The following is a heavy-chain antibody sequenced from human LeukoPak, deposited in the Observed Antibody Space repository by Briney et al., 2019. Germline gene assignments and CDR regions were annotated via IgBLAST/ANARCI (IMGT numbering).Heavy chain of an antibody. CDR2: INHSGST. CDR3: ARVEEYSSSWFDY. D-gene: IGHD6-13*01. J-gene: IGHJ4*02. CDR1: GGSFSGYY. Sequence: SETLSLTCAVYGGSFSGYYWSWIRQPPGKGLEWIGEINHSGSTNYNLSLKSRVTISVDTSKNQFSLKLSSVTAADTAVYYCARVEEYSSSWFDYWGQGTLVTVSS. V-gene: IGHV4-34*01.